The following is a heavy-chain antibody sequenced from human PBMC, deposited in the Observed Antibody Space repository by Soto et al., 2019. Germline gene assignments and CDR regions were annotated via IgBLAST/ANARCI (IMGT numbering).Heavy chain of an antibody. Sequence: SQTLSLTCAISGDSVSSNSAAWNWIRQSPSRGLEWLGRTYYRSKWYNDYAVSVKSRITINPDTSKNQFSLQLNSVTPEDTAVYYCARDLTIFGVVIMPAYGMDVWGQGTTVTVSS. D-gene: IGHD3-3*01. CDR3: ARDLTIFGVVIMPAYGMDV. CDR1: GDSVSSNSAA. J-gene: IGHJ6*02. V-gene: IGHV6-1*01. CDR2: TYYRSKWYN.